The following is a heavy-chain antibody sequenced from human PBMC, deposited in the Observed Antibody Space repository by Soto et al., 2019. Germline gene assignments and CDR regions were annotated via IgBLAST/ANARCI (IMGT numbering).Heavy chain of an antibody. CDR2: IIPIFGTA. CDR1: GGTFSSYA. J-gene: IGHJ6*02. V-gene: IGHV1-69*12. CDR3: ARHLGGNHYYYGMDV. D-gene: IGHD3-16*01. Sequence: QVQLVQSGAEEKKPGSSVKVSCKASGGTFSSYAISWVRQAPGQGLEWMGGIIPIFGTADYAQKFQGRVTITADDFTSTAYMELSSLRSEDTAVYYCARHLGGNHYYYGMDVWGQGTTGIVSS.